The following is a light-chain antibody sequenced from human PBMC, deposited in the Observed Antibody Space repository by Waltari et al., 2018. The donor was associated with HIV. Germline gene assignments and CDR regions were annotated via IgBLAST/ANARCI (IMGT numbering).Light chain of an antibody. V-gene: IGLV3-25*03. CDR3: QSADNSGTYV. CDR1: ASPKQY. CDR2: NDI. J-gene: IGLJ1*01. Sequence: SYELTQPPSVSVSPGQTARITSSADASPKQYAYWYQQKQGQAPGLVIYNDIERPSGIPERISGSSSGTTVTLTISGVQAADEADYYCQSADNSGTYVFGTGTKVTVL.